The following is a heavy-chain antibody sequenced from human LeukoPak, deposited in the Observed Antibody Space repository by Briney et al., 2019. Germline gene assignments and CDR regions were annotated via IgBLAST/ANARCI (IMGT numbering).Heavy chain of an antibody. J-gene: IGHJ4*02. V-gene: IGHV1-8*02. Sequence: GASVKVSCKASGYTFTGYYMHWVRQATGQGLEWMGWMNPNSGNTGYAQKFQGRVTMTRNTSISTAYMELSSLRSEDTAVYYCATHRRSYGVLGYWGQGTLVTASS. CDR3: ATHRRSYGVLGY. CDR1: GYTFTGYY. CDR2: MNPNSGNT. D-gene: IGHD5-18*01.